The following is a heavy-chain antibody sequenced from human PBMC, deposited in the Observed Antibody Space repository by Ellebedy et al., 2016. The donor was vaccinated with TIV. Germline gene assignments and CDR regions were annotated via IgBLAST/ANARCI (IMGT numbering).Heavy chain of an antibody. D-gene: IGHD4-17*01. CDR1: GFTFNSYG. Sequence: GESLKISCAASGFTFNSYGMHWVRQAPGKGLEWVAVISYDGSNKYYADSVKGRFTISRDNSKNTLYLQLNSLRAEDTAVYYCARDPTSYGDYFDYWGQGTLVTVSS. CDR2: ISYDGSNK. J-gene: IGHJ4*02. V-gene: IGHV3-30*03. CDR3: ARDPTSYGDYFDY.